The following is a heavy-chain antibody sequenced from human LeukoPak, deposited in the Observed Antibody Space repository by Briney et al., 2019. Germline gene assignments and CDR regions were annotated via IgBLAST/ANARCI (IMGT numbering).Heavy chain of an antibody. D-gene: IGHD6-19*01. Sequence: GGSLRLSCAASGFTFSDYSMHWVRQAPGKGLEWVAVISYDGSNKYYADSVKGRFTISRDNSKNTLYLQMNSLRAEDTAVYYCARSEGIAVAAVDYWGQGTLVTLSS. V-gene: IGHV3-30-3*01. CDR1: GFTFSDYS. CDR2: ISYDGSNK. CDR3: ARSEGIAVAAVDY. J-gene: IGHJ4*02.